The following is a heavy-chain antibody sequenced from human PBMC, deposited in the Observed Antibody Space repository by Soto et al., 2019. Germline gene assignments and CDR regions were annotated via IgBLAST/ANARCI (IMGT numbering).Heavy chain of an antibody. CDR1: GGSISSGGYY. V-gene: IGHV4-31*03. Sequence: SETLSLTCTVSGGSISSGGYYWSWIRQHPGKGLEWIGYIYYSGSTYYNPSLKSRVTISVDTSKNQFSLKLSSVTAADTAVYYCAREFQGWDPDYGDATNWFDPWGQGTLVTVSS. J-gene: IGHJ5*02. D-gene: IGHD4-17*01. CDR2: IYYSGST. CDR3: AREFQGWDPDYGDATNWFDP.